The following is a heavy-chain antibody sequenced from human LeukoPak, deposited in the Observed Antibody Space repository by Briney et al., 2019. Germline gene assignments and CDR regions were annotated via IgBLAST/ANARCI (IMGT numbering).Heavy chain of an antibody. CDR1: GDSISSSY. J-gene: IGHJ4*02. V-gene: IGHV4-59*12. CDR2: IRYTGHT. CDR3: AKVPPQRCPGDTCYPIFEY. Sequence: SETLSLTCTVSGDSISSSYWSWIRHPPGKGLELIGYIRYTGHTNYNPTFRRRATLSLDTSKNQFFVNLNSVSTADTAIYYGAKVPPQRCPGDTCYPIFEYWGQGTLVTVSS. D-gene: IGHD2-15*01.